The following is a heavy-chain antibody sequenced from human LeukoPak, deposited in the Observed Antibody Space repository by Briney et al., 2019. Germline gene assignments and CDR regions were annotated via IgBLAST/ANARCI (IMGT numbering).Heavy chain of an antibody. J-gene: IGHJ4*02. CDR3: ARGVGAGPYFDF. CDR1: EFTFSGSA. V-gene: IGHV3-30*01. D-gene: IGHD1-26*01. CDR2: ISYDGRHT. Sequence: GGSLRLSCAAPEFTFSGSAMHWVRQAPGKGLEWVALISYDGRHTYYADSLRGRFTISRDTSKNTLYLKMNSLTADDTAHYFCARGVGAGPYFDFWGPGTLVTVSS.